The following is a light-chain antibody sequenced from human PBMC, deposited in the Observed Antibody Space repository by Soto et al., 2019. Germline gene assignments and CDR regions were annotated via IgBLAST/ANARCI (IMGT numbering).Light chain of an antibody. CDR1: QSSGSNF. CDR2: ASS. J-gene: IGKJ5*01. CDR3: LLYGNSPP. Sequence: EIVLTQSPGTLSLSPGERATVSCKTSQSSGSNFLAWYQQKPGQAPRLLIYASSQRATGIPDRFSGSASGADVALTIDRLEPEDVAVYYCLLYGNSPPFGQGTRLEIK. V-gene: IGKV3-20*01.